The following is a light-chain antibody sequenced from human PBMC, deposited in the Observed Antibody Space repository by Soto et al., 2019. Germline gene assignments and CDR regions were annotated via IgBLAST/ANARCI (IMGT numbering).Light chain of an antibody. Sequence: EIVLTQSPATLSLSPGERATLSCRASQYVSSFLAWYQQKAGQAPRLLIYDASHRATGIPARFSGSGSGTQFTLTISSLQSEDFEIYYCQQYNNWPITFGQGTRLEIK. CDR1: QYVSSF. CDR2: DAS. CDR3: QQYNNWPIT. V-gene: IGKV3-11*01. J-gene: IGKJ5*01.